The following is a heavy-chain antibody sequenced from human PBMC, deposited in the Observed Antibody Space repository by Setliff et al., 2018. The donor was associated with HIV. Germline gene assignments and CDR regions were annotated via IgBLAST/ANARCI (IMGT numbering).Heavy chain of an antibody. Sequence: SETLSLTCTVSDSGTYYWSWIRQPAGKGLEWIGLTNYNPSLKSRVTISVDTSKNQVSLKLSSVTASDTAVYYCARARYIVIRGDAGMDVWGPGTTVTVSS. J-gene: IGHJ6*02. V-gene: IGHV4-61*02. CDR3: ARARYIVIRGDAGMDV. CDR1: DSGTYY. CDR2: T. D-gene: IGHD3-10*01.